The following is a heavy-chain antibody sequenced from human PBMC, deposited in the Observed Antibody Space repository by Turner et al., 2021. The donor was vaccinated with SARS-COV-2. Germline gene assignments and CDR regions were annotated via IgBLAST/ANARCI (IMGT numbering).Heavy chain of an antibody. CDR3: ARAIQYYDFWSGYFGAYGMDV. D-gene: IGHD3-3*01. CDR1: GFTFSSYN. CDR2: ISSGSSTI. J-gene: IGHJ6*02. Sequence: EVQLVDSGGGLVQPGGSLRLSCAASGFTFSSYNMNWVRQAQGKGLEWVSYISSGSSTIYYADSVKGRFTISRDNAKNSLYLQMNSLRAEDTAVYYCARAIQYYDFWSGYFGAYGMDVWGQGTTVTVSS. V-gene: IGHV3-48*01.